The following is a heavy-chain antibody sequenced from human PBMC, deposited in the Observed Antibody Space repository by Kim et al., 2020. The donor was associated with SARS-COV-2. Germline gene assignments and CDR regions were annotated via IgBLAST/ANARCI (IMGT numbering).Heavy chain of an antibody. CDR3: SRALGQLPPRD. Sequence: SETLSLTCTVSGCSISSYYWSWIRQPPGKGLEWIGYIYSGSTNYNPSLKSRVTISVDTSKNQFSLKLSSVTAADTAVYYCSRALGQLPPRDWGQGTLVTV. CDR2: IYSGST. V-gene: IGHV4-59*01. CDR1: GCSISSYY. D-gene: IGHD2-2*01. J-gene: IGHJ4*02.